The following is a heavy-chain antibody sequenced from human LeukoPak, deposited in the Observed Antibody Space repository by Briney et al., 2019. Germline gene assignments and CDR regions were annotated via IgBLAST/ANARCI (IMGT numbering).Heavy chain of an antibody. J-gene: IGHJ5*02. Sequence: ASVKVSCKASGYTFTSYGISWVRQAPGRGLEWMGWISAYNGNTNYAQKLQGRVTMTTDTSTSTAYMELRSLRSDDTAVYYCARDWGVRGVTRRNWFDPWGQGTLVTVSS. CDR3: ARDWGVRGVTRRNWFDP. CDR1: GYTFTSYG. D-gene: IGHD3-10*01. V-gene: IGHV1-18*01. CDR2: ISAYNGNT.